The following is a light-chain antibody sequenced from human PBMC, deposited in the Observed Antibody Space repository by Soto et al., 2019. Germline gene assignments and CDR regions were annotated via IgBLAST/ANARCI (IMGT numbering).Light chain of an antibody. V-gene: IGKV3-20*01. CDR3: QQYFASSWT. CDR1: QSIDNRY. Sequence: EIVLTQSPGTLSSSPGERATLSCRASQSIDNRYFAWYKHKPGQAPRLLIYATSSRATGIQDRFGGRGSGTDFTLTINSLEPEDFAVYYCQQYFASSWTFGQGTKVDIK. CDR2: ATS. J-gene: IGKJ1*01.